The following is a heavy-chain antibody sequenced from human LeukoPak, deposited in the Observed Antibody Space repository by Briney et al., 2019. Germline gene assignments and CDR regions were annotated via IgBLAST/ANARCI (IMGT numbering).Heavy chain of an antibody. Sequence: PGGPLRLSCAASGFTFSSYAMSWVRQAPGKGLEWVSAISGSGGSTYYADSVKGRFTISRDNSKNTLYLQMNSLRAEDTAVYYCAKDNSRALYYYGSGSLFHWGQGTLVTVSS. CDR1: GFTFSSYA. D-gene: IGHD3-10*01. V-gene: IGHV3-23*01. CDR2: ISGSGGST. J-gene: IGHJ4*02. CDR3: AKDNSRALYYYGSGSLFH.